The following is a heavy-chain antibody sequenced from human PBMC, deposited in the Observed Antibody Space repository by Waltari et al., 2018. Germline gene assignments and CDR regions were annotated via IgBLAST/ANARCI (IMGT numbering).Heavy chain of an antibody. D-gene: IGHD1-26*01. V-gene: IGHV4-34*02. J-gene: IGHJ4*02. CDR2: IIHSGDT. CDR3: GRLVVGATKDF. Sequence: QMQLQQWGAGLLKPSETLSLTCAVTGASFGGYYWTWIRQPPGRGPEWIGEIIHSGDTDYDPYPSSRLTLSIGRSKHQVSLGLTSVTAADTAIYYCGRLVVGATKDFWGQGTLGTVSS. CDR1: GASFGGYY.